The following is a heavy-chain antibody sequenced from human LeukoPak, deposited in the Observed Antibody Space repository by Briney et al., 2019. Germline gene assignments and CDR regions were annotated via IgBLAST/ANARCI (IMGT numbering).Heavy chain of an antibody. CDR3: VRERRATADY. CDR1: GYSFTDYY. J-gene: IGHJ4*02. D-gene: IGHD1-26*01. CDR2: INPGSGDT. Sequence: GASVKVSCQASGYSFTDYYMQWVRQAPGQGLEWIGWINPGSGDTNYAQKFQGRVTGTRDTSSSTTYMEVSNLRSDDTAVYHCVRERRATADYWGQGTLVTVSS. V-gene: IGHV1-2*02.